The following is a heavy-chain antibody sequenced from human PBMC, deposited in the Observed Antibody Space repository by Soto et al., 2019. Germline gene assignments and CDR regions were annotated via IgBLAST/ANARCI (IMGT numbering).Heavy chain of an antibody. V-gene: IGHV3-33*01. Sequence: QVQLVESGGGVVQPGRSLRLSCAASGFTFSSYGMHWVRQAPGKGLEWVAVIWYDGSNKYYADSVKGRFTISRDNSKSTLYLQMNSLRAEDTAVYYCARETLGYCSSTSCYRRGYFDYWGQGTLVTVSS. CDR1: GFTFSSYG. CDR2: IWYDGSNK. CDR3: ARETLGYCSSTSCYRRGYFDY. D-gene: IGHD2-2*01. J-gene: IGHJ4*02.